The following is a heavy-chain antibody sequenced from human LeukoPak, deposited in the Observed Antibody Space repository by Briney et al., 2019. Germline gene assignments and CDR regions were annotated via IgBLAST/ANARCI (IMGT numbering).Heavy chain of an antibody. V-gene: IGHV4-39*02. Sequence: SETLSLTCTVSGGSISSSSYYWGWIRQPPGKGLGWIGSIYYSGSTYYNPSLKSRVTISVDTSKKQFSLKLSSVTAADTAVYYCAGDSSGYYYFDQWGQGTLVTVSS. CDR1: GGSISSSSYY. D-gene: IGHD3-22*01. CDR3: AGDSSGYYYFDQ. J-gene: IGHJ4*02. CDR2: IYYSGST.